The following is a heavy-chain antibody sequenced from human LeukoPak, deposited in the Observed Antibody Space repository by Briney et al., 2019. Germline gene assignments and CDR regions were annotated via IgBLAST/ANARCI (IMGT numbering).Heavy chain of an antibody. J-gene: IGHJ6*02. Sequence: PGGSLRLSCTASGFTFSSYAMHWVRQAPGKGLEWVAVISYDGSNKYYADSVKGRFTISRDNSKNTLYLQMNSLRAEDTAVYYCAREIYGYCSSTSCYGMDVWGQGTTVTVSS. CDR3: AREIYGYCSSTSCYGMDV. CDR1: GFTFSSYA. CDR2: ISYDGSNK. V-gene: IGHV3-30-3*01. D-gene: IGHD2-2*03.